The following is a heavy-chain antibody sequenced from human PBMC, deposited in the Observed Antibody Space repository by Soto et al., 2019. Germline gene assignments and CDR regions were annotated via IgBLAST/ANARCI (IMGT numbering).Heavy chain of an antibody. CDR1: GGIFSNFA. CDR2: VVPVYGAV. V-gene: IGHV1-69*18. D-gene: IGHD2-15*01. J-gene: IGHJ5*02. CDR3: AKDGGGYP. Sequence: HAQLVQSGAELRKPGSSVKVSCKASGGIFSNFAFSWVRQAPGQGLEWVGTVVPVYGAVHYAHQFQGRVTITANESTTTTYMEMSGRRSEDTAVYYCAKDGGGYPWGQGTLVTVSS.